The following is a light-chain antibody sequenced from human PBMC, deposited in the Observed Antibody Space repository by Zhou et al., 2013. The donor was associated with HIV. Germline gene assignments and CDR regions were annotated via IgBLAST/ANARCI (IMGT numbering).Light chain of an antibody. V-gene: IGKV1-9*01. J-gene: IGKJ1*01. CDR3: QQYDNLWT. CDR1: QGIDGH. CDR2: TVS. Sequence: IQLTQSPSSLSASVGDTVTITCRASQGIDGHLAWYQQKPGKAPKVLMSTVSALQSGVPSRFSGSQSGTNFTLTVAGLQAEDFATYFCQQYDNLWTFGPGTRVDVK.